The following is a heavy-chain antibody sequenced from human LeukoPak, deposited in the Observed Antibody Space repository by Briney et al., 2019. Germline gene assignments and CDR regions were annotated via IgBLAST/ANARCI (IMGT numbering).Heavy chain of an antibody. CDR2: IYYSGST. CDR1: GGSISSYY. Sequence: SETLSLTCAVYGGSISSYYWSWIRQPPGKGLEWIGYIYYSGSTNYSPSLKSRVTISVDTSKNQFSLKLSSVTAADTAVYYCARLDVDTAIHFDYWGQGTLVTVSS. V-gene: IGHV4-59*08. CDR3: ARLDVDTAIHFDY. J-gene: IGHJ4*02. D-gene: IGHD5-18*01.